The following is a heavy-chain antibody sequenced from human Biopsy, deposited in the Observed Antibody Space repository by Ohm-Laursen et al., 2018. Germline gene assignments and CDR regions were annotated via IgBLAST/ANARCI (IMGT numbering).Heavy chain of an antibody. CDR2: VYYTGST. D-gene: IGHD3-22*01. V-gene: IGHV4-59*01. CDR1: GDSISSYY. CDR3: ARDRGYYSDRTVPGYFDL. J-gene: IGHJ2*01. Sequence: LSLTCPVSGDSISSYYWSWIRQPPGKGLEWIGYVYYTGSTDYNPSLQSRVTISVDTSKNHFSLRLRSVTPADTAIYCARDRGYYSDRTVPGYFDLWGRGTLVTVSS.